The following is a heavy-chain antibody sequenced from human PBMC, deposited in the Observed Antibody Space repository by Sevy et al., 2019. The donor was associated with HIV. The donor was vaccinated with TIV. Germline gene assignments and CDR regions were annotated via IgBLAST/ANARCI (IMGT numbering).Heavy chain of an antibody. CDR1: GGSFSGYY. CDR2: INHSGST. Sequence: SETLSLTCAVYGGSFSGYYWSWIRQPPGKGLEWIGEINHSGSTNYNPSLKSRVTISVDTSKNQFSLKQSSVPAADTAVYYCARTAGYYYYYYGMDVWGQGTTVTVSS. J-gene: IGHJ6*02. V-gene: IGHV4-34*01. CDR3: ARTAGYYYYYYGMDV.